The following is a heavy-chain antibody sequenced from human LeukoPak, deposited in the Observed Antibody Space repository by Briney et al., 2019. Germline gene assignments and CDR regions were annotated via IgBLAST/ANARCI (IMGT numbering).Heavy chain of an antibody. D-gene: IGHD3-3*01. CDR3: AMSTYYDFWSGYEGHGA. V-gene: IGHV3-48*03. CDR2: ISSSGSTI. CDR1: GFTFSSYE. Sequence: GGSLRLSXAASGFTFSSYEMNWVRQAPGKGLEWVSYISSSGSTIYYADSVKGRFTISRDNAKNSLYLQMKSLRAEDTAVYYCAMSTYYDFWSGYEGHGAWGQGTLVTASS. J-gene: IGHJ5*02.